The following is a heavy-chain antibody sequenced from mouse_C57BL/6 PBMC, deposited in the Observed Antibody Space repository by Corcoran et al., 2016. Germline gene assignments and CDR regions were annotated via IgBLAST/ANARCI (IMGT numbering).Heavy chain of an antibody. Sequence: QVQLQQSGAELVKPGASVKISCKASGYAFSSYWMNWVKQRPGKGLEWIGQIYPGDGDTNYNGKFKGKATLTADKSSSTAYMQLSSLITEDSAVYFCARWFYVEGLAYWALGTLVTVSA. D-gene: IGHD2-12*01. CDR2: IYPGDGDT. V-gene: IGHV1-80*01. CDR1: GYAFSSYW. CDR3: ARWFYVEGLAY. J-gene: IGHJ3*01.